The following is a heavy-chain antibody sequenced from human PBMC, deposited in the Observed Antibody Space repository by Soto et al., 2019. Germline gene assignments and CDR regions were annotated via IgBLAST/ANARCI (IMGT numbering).Heavy chain of an antibody. CDR3: ARDRGVRDV. J-gene: IGHJ6*02. CDR2: INPDSGVT. Sequence: QVQLVQSGAEVQKPGASVKVSCKASGYTFTSYYMHWVRQAPGQGLEWMGWINPDSGVTYSPQKCQDRVTMTRDTSISTAYMELSRLTSDATALYYCARDRGVRDVWGQGTTVIVSS. CDR1: GYTFTSYY. D-gene: IGHD2-8*01. V-gene: IGHV1-2*02.